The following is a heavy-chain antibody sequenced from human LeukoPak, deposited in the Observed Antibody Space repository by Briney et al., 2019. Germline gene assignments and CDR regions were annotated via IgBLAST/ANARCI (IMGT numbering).Heavy chain of an antibody. CDR1: GFTFSDYY. J-gene: IGHJ4*02. CDR3: VRDDDRPDNGLDY. CDR2: INQDGSDK. Sequence: GGSLRLSCVTSGFTFSDYYISWVRQAPGKGLEWVANINQDGSDKNYVDSVKGRFTISRDNSKNTLYLQMNSLRAEDTAVYYCVRDDDRPDNGLDYWGQGTLVTVSS. D-gene: IGHD3-22*01. V-gene: IGHV3-7*01.